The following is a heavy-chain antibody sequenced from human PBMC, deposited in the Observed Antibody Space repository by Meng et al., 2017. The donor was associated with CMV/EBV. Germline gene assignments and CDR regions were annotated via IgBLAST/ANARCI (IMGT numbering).Heavy chain of an antibody. D-gene: IGHD1-14*01. CDR1: GGSISIGDYY. J-gene: IGHJ4*02. CDR3: ARVTSRVAGAFDY. CDR2: IYYSGST. Sequence: QVHMHESGPGPVKTSQAPSLTCTVAGGSISIGDYYWSWIRQPPGKGLEWIGYIYYSGSTYYNPSLKSRVTISVDTSKNQFSLKLSSVTAADTAVYYCARVTSRVAGAFDYWGQGTLVTVSS. V-gene: IGHV4-30-4*08.